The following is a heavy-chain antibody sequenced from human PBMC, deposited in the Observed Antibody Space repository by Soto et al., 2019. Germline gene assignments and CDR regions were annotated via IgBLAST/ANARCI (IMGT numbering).Heavy chain of an antibody. V-gene: IGHV3-23*01. D-gene: IGHD3-16*01. J-gene: IGHJ5*02. CDR1: GFTFSSSA. CDR2: ITGSGGNT. CDR3: SKFKKFAIKGNWVDP. Sequence: EVQGLESGGGLVQPGGYLRLSCVDSGFTFSSSAMSWVRQAPGKGLEWVSGITGSGGNTYYADSVKGRFTISRDNSENTMYLQMKSLRADDTAFYYCSKFKKFAIKGNWVDPWGHGTLGSVSS.